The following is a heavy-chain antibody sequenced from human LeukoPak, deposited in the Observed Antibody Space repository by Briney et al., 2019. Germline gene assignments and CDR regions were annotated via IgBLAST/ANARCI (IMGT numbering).Heavy chain of an antibody. D-gene: IGHD6-13*01. CDR3: ARAQANSRSVFDNWFDP. Sequence: PGGSLRLSCAASGFTFSTYSMNWVRQAPGKGLEWVAVISYDGSNKYYADSVKGRFTISRDNSKNTLYLQMNSLRAEDTAVYYCARAQANSRSVFDNWFDPWGQGTLVTVSS. CDR1: GFTFSTYS. J-gene: IGHJ5*02. V-gene: IGHV3-30*03. CDR2: ISYDGSNK.